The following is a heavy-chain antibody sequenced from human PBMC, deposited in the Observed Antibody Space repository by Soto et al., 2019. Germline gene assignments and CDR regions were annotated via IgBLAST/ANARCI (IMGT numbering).Heavy chain of an antibody. D-gene: IGHD3-10*01. Sequence: ASVKVSCKVSGYTLTELSMHWVRQAPGKGLEWMGGIDPEDGETIYAQKFQGRVTMTADTSTDTAYMELSSLRSEDTAVYYCARDPGTMVRGVIKGGYYYGMDVWGQGTTVTVSS. V-gene: IGHV1-24*01. CDR3: ARDPGTMVRGVIKGGYYYGMDV. J-gene: IGHJ6*02. CDR2: IDPEDGET. CDR1: GYTLTELS.